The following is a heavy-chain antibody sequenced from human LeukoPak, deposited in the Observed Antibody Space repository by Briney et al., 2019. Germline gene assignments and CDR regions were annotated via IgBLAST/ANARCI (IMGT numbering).Heavy chain of an antibody. J-gene: IGHJ5*02. CDR3: ATGPQGGAWVNYGGYWFDP. V-gene: IGHV1-24*01. D-gene: IGHD4-23*01. Sequence: ASVKVSCKVSGYTLTELPMHWVRQAPGKGLEWMGGFDPEDGETIYAQKFQGRVTMTEDTSTDTAYMELSSLRSEDTAVYYCATGPQGGAWVNYGGYWFDPWGQGTLVTVSS. CDR2: FDPEDGET. CDR1: GYTLTELP.